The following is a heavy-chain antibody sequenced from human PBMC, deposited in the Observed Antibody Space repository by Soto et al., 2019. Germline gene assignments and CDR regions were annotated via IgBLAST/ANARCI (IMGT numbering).Heavy chain of an antibody. CDR3: ARAGNSGSGAFSDY. Sequence: GGSLRLSCAASGFTISTRSMNRVRQAPGKGLEWVSSISYSGSYINYADSVKGRFTISRDNAKNSLYLQMNSLRAEDTAVYFCARAGNSGSGAFSDYWGQGAQVTVSS. J-gene: IGHJ4*02. D-gene: IGHD3-10*01. CDR1: GFTISTRS. V-gene: IGHV3-21*01. CDR2: ISYSGSYI.